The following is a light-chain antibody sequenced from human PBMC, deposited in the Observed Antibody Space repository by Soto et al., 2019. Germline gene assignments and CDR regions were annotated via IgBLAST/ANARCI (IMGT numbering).Light chain of an antibody. Sequence: IVLTQSPGTRSLSPGDRATLSCRASQSVSSSYLAWYQQKPGQAPRLIIYGASSRATGIPDRFSGSGSGTDFALTISRLEPEDFAVYYCQQYGSSPTWTFGQGTKVDI. V-gene: IGKV3-20*01. CDR3: QQYGSSPTWT. J-gene: IGKJ1*01. CDR2: GAS. CDR1: QSVSSSY.